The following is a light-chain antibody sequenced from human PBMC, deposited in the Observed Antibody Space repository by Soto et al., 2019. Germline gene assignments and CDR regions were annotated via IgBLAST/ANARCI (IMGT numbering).Light chain of an antibody. CDR1: QSISTW. V-gene: IGKV1-5*01. CDR2: GAS. CDR3: QQYNFFPYT. Sequence: DIQMTQSPSTLSASVGDRVTITCRASQSISTWLAWYHQKPAQAPKLLIFGASSLQSGVPSRFSGSGSGTEFSLTISSLQPDDFATYYCQQYNFFPYTFGEGTKLEIK. J-gene: IGKJ2*01.